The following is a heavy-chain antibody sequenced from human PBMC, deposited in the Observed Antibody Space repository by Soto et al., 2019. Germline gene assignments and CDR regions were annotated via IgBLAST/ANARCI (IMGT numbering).Heavy chain of an antibody. CDR3: AKDRRGIAVAGNGDPFDT. CDR1: GFTFSSYA. J-gene: IGHJ3*02. V-gene: IGHV3-23*01. D-gene: IGHD6-19*01. CDR2: ISGSGGST. Sequence: EVQLLESGGGLVQPGGSLRLSCAASGFTFSSYAMSWVRQAPGKGLEWVSAISGSGGSTYYADSVKGRFTISRDNAKNPLYLQMNSLRAEDTAVYYGAKDRRGIAVAGNGDPFDTWGQGRMVTVSS.